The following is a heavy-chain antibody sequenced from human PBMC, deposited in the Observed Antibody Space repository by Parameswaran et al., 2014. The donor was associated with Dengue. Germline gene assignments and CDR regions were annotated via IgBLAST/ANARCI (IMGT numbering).Heavy chain of an antibody. J-gene: IGHJ4*02. CDR3: ARAGPYCSSTSCSRSVDY. Sequence: WVRQAPGQGLEWMGMINPSGGGTTYAQNLQGRVTMTRDTSPSTVYMELSSLRSDDTAVYYCARAGPYCSSTSCSRSVDYWGQEPGHRLL. D-gene: IGHD2-2*01. V-gene: IGHV1-46*04. CDR2: INPSGGGT.